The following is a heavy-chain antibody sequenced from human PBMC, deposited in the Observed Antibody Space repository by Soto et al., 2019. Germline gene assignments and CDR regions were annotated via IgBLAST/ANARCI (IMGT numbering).Heavy chain of an antibody. CDR1: GFTFSSYG. D-gene: IGHD3-3*01. CDR2: IWYDGSNK. V-gene: IGHV3-33*01. J-gene: IGHJ5*02. Sequence: QVQLVESGGGVVQPGRSVRLSCAASGFTFSSYGLHWVRQAPGQGMEWVAVIWYDGSNKYYGDSVKGRFTISRDNSTNTLYLQMISLGAEDTAVYYCAGEGLDFWSGYQQPNWFDLWGQGTLVTVSS. CDR3: AGEGLDFWSGYQQPNWFDL.